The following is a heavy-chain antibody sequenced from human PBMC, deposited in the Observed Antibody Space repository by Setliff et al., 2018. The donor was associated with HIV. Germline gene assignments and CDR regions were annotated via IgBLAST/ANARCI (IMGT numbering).Heavy chain of an antibody. CDR1: GFTFGDYA. CDR3: TRDPMFYNSWSGFTNAFDI. J-gene: IGHJ3*02. CDR2: IRTLPYGGTT. V-gene: IGHV3-49*04. Sequence: LRLSCAASGFTFGDYALSWVRQAPGKGLEWLGFIRTLPYGGTTEYAASVKGRFIISRDDSKSIAYLQLNSLKTEDTAVYFCTRDPMFYNSWSGFTNAFDIWGPGTLVTVS. D-gene: IGHD3-3*01.